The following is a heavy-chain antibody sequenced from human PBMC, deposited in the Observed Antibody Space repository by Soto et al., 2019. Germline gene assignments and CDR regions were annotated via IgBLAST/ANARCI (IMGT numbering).Heavy chain of an antibody. CDR1: GFTFSDYY. CDR3: ARVLGYYDSSGYYDY. J-gene: IGHJ4*02. D-gene: IGHD3-22*01. V-gene: IGHV3-11*01. CDR2: ISSSDSII. Sequence: GGSLRLSCAASGFTFSDYYMSWIRRAPGKGLEWVSYISSSDSIIYYSDSVTGRFIISRDNAKNSLYLQMNSLRAEDTAVYYCARVLGYYDSSGYYDYGAQGTLVTVSS.